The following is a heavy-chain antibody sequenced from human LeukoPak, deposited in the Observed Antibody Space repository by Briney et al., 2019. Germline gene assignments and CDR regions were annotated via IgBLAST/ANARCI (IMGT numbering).Heavy chain of an antibody. V-gene: IGHV3-43D*03. CDR2: ISWDGGST. CDR3: AKGIAAAGPTCFDP. Sequence: VGSLRLSCAASVFTFDDYAMHWVRQAPGKGLEWVSLISWDGGSTYYADSVKGRFTISRDNSKNSLYLQMNSLRAEDTALYYCAKGIAAAGPTCFDPWGQGTLVTVSS. D-gene: IGHD6-13*01. CDR1: VFTFDDYA. J-gene: IGHJ5*02.